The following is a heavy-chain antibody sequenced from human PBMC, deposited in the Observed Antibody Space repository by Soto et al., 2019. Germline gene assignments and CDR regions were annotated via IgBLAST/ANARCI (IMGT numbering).Heavy chain of an antibody. J-gene: IGHJ6*02. Sequence: SETLSLTCTVPGGSISSYYWSWIRQPPGKGLEWIGYIYYSGSTNYNPSLKSRVTISVDTSKNQFFLKLTSVTAADTAVYHCARGGYSYGRDYGMDVWGQGTTVTVSS. CDR2: IYYSGST. CDR3: ARGGYSYGRDYGMDV. V-gene: IGHV4-59*01. D-gene: IGHD5-18*01. CDR1: GGSISSYY.